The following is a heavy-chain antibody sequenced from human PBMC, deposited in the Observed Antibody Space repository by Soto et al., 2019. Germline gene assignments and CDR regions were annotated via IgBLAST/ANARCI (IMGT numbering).Heavy chain of an antibody. CDR3: AAGYTTGPDAFDI. CDR2: IFPGDSDT. CDR1: GYNFANYW. J-gene: IGHJ3*02. Sequence: GESLKISCKGSGYNFANYWIGWVRQMPGKGLEWMGMIFPGDSDTKNSPSLQGQITMSVDKSDSSAYLQWRSLKASDTAMYYCAAGYTTGPDAFDIWGQGTMVTVSS. V-gene: IGHV5-51*01. D-gene: IGHD6-13*01.